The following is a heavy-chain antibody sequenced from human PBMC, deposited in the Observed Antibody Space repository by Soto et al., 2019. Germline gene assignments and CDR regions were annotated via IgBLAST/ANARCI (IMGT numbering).Heavy chain of an antibody. Sequence: LSLTCTVSGGSISSGGYYWSWIRQHPGKGLEWIGYIYYSGSTYYNPSLKSRVTISVDTSKNQFSLKLSSVTAADTAVYYCAREATIWGNYFDYWGQGTLVTVSS. CDR3: AREATIWGNYFDY. CDR1: GGSISSGGYY. V-gene: IGHV4-31*03. CDR2: IYYSGST. D-gene: IGHD3-16*01. J-gene: IGHJ4*02.